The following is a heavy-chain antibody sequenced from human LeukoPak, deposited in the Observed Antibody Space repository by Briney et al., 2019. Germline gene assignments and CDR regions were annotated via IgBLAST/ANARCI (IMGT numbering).Heavy chain of an antibody. J-gene: IGHJ4*02. V-gene: IGHV3-66*01. CDR2: IYSGGST. CDR1: GITVTSNH. CDR3: AKLYNYGYIN. D-gene: IGHD5-18*01. Sequence: GGSLRLSCAASGITVTSNHMSWVRQAPGKELEWVSVIYSGGSTYYADSVKGRFTISRDNSKHTLYLQMDSLRTEDTAVYFCAKLYNYGYINWGQGTLVTVSS.